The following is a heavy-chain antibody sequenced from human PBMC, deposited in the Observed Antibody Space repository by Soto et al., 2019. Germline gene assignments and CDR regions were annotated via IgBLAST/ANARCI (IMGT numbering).Heavy chain of an antibody. CDR2: ISSNGGST. V-gene: IGHV3-64D*06. CDR3: VKHSVTGPGAFDF. Sequence: PGGSLRLSCSASGFTFSRYAMHWVRQAPGKGLEYVSAISSNGGSTYYADSVKGRFTISRDNYNNTLYLQISILRAEDAAVYYCVKHSVTGPGAFDFSAHGTLVTVSS. CDR1: GFTFSRYA. D-gene: IGHD2-21*02. J-gene: IGHJ4*01.